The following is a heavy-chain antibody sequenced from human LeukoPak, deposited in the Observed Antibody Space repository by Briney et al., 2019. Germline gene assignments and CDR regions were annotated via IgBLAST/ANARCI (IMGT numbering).Heavy chain of an antibody. CDR3: ARLLEMATIGFYYYYMDV. CDR1: GGSISPYY. J-gene: IGHJ6*03. Sequence: ASETLSLTCTVSGGSISPYYWNWIRQPPGKGLEWIGYIYYSGSTNYNPSLKSRVTISVDTSKNQFSLKLSSVTAADTAVYYCARLLEMATIGFYYYYMDVWGKGTTVTISS. V-gene: IGHV4-59*01. D-gene: IGHD5-24*01. CDR2: IYYSGST.